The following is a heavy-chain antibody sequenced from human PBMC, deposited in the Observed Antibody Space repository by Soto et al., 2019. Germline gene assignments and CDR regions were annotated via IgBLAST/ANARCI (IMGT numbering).Heavy chain of an antibody. D-gene: IGHD4-17*01. CDR1: GGSVSSGSYY. V-gene: IGHV4-61*01. Sequence: PSETLSLTCTVSGGSVSSGSYYWSWIRQPPGKGLEWIGYIYYSGSTNYNPSLKSRVTISVDTSKNQFSLKLSSVTAADTAVYYCARGPYYGDPLDYWGQGTLVTVSS. CDR2: IYYSGST. CDR3: ARGPYYGDPLDY. J-gene: IGHJ4*02.